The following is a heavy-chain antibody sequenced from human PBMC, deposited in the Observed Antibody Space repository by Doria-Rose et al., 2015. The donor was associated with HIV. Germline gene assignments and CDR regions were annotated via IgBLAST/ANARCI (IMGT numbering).Heavy chain of an antibody. CDR3: ARVGYYDSSGYYYDHWFDP. V-gene: IGHV4-59*01. D-gene: IGHD3-22*01. J-gene: IGHJ5*02. Sequence: FFLSWIRQPPGKGLEWIGYIYYSGSTNYNPSLKSRVTISVDTSKNQFSLKLNSVTAADTAVYYCARVGYYDSSGYYYDHWFDPWGQGTLVTVSS. CDR1: FF. CDR2: IYYSGST.